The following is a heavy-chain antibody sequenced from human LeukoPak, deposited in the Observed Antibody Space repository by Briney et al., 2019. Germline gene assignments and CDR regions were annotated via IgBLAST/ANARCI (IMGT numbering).Heavy chain of an antibody. CDR2: INHSGST. D-gene: IGHD3-3*01. Sequence: SETLSLTCVVYGGSFSGYYWSWIRQPPGKGLEWIGEINHSGSTNYNPSLKSRVTISVDTSKNQFSLKLSSVTAADTAVYYCARAIPRGVFGVVIIFDPWGQGTLVTVSS. V-gene: IGHV4-34*01. J-gene: IGHJ5*02. CDR1: GGSFSGYY. CDR3: ARAIPRGVFGVVIIFDP.